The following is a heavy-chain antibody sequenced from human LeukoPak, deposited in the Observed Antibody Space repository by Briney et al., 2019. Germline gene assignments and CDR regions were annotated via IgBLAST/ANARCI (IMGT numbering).Heavy chain of an antibody. CDR1: GGTFSSYA. CDR2: IIPIFGTA. J-gene: IGHJ5*02. D-gene: IGHD2-2*02. V-gene: IGHV1-69*01. CDR3: ARAGSYTSWFDP. Sequence: SVKVSCKASGGTFSSYAISWVRQAPGQGLEWMGGIIPIFGTANYAQKFQGRVTITADESTSTAYMELSSLRSEDTAVYYCARAGSYTSWFDPWGRGTLVTVSS.